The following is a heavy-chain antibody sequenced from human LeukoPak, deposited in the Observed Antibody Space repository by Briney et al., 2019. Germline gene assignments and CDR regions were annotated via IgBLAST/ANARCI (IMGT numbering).Heavy chain of an antibody. CDR3: AKDGDCSGGSCYSRAVWY. CDR2: IRYDGSNK. Sequence: QSGGSLRLSCAASGFTFSSYAMHWVRQAPGKGLEWVAFIRYDGSNKYYADSVKGRFTISRDNSKNTLYLQMNSLRAEDTAVYYCAKDGDCSGGSCYSRAVWYWGQGTLVTVSS. V-gene: IGHV3-30*02. CDR1: GFTFSSYA. J-gene: IGHJ4*02. D-gene: IGHD2-15*01.